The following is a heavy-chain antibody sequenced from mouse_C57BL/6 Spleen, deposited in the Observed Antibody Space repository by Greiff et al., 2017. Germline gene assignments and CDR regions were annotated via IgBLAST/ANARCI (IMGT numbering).Heavy chain of an antibody. CDR2: ISSGGDYI. Sequence: EVKVVESGEGLVKPGGSLKLSCAASGFTFSSYAMSWVRQTPEKRLEWVAYISSGGDYIYYADTVKGRFTISRDNARNTLYLQMSSLKSEDTAMYYCTRANYGSSSGWFAYWGQGTLVTVSA. J-gene: IGHJ3*01. V-gene: IGHV5-9-1*02. CDR1: GFTFSSYA. D-gene: IGHD1-1*01. CDR3: TRANYGSSSGWFAY.